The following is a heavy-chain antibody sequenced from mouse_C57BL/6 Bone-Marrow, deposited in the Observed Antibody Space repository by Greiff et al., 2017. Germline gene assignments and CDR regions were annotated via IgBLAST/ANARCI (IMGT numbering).Heavy chain of an antibody. D-gene: IGHD1-1*01. CDR2: IGYDGSN. CDR1: GYSITSGYY. V-gene: IGHV3-6*01. J-gene: IGHJ1*03. CDR3: ARGLYYYGSSHWYFDV. Sequence: EVKLMESGPGLVKPSQSLSLTCSVTGYSITSGYYWNWIRQFAGNKLEWMGYIGYDGSNNYNPSLKNRISITRDTSKNQFFLKLNSVTTEDTATYYCARGLYYYGSSHWYFDVWGTGTTVTVSS.